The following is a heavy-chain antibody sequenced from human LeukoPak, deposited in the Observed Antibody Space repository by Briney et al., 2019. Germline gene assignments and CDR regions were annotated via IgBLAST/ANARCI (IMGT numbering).Heavy chain of an antibody. D-gene: IGHD4-17*01. V-gene: IGHV1-2*06. CDR2: INPNSGGT. Sequence: ASVKVSCKASGYTFTGYYMHWVRQAPGQGLEWMGRINPNSGGTNYAQKFQGRVTMTRDTSIGTAYMELSRLRSVDTAVYYCARGGSYGDQARDNWFDPWGQGTLVTVSS. CDR1: GYTFTGYY. CDR3: ARGGSYGDQARDNWFDP. J-gene: IGHJ5*02.